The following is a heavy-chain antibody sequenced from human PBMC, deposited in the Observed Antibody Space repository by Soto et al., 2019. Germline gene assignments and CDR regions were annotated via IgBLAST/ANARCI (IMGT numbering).Heavy chain of an antibody. CDR3: AHASSSWYIRTTWFDP. V-gene: IGHV2-5*01. J-gene: IGHJ5*02. D-gene: IGHD6-13*01. Sequence: SGPTLVNPTQTLTLTCTFSGFSLSTSGVGVGWIRQPPGKALEWLALIYWNDDKRYSPSLKSRLTITKDTSKNQVVLTMTNMDPVDTATYYCAHASSSWYIRTTWFDPWGRGTLVTVSS. CDR2: IYWNDDK. CDR1: GFSLSTSGVG.